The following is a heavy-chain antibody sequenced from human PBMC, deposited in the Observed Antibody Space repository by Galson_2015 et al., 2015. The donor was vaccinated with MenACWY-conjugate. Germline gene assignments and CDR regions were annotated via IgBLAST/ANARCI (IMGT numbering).Heavy chain of an antibody. D-gene: IGHD3-10*01. CDR3: ARNRRYYGSGSYYGMDV. CDR2: INHSGST. V-gene: IGHV4-34*01. J-gene: IGHJ6*02. Sequence: SETLSLTCAVYGGSFSGYYWSWIRQPPGKGLEWIGEINHSGSTNYNPSLKSRVTISVDTSKNQFSLKLSSVTAADTAVYYCARNRRYYGSGSYYGMDVWGQGTTVTVSS. CDR1: GGSFSGYY.